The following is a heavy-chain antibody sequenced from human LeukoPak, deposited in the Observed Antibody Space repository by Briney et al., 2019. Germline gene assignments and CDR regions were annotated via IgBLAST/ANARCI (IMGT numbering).Heavy chain of an antibody. D-gene: IGHD2-2*01. J-gene: IGHJ4*02. CDR2: IYHSGST. Sequence: PSETLSLTCAVYGGSFSGYYWSWIRQPPGKGLEWIGSIYHSGSTYYNPSLKSRVTISVDTSKNQFSLKLSSVTAADTAVYYCARVGGSTSLHFDCWGQGTLVTVSS. CDR3: ARVGGSTSLHFDC. CDR1: GGSFSGYY. V-gene: IGHV4-34*01.